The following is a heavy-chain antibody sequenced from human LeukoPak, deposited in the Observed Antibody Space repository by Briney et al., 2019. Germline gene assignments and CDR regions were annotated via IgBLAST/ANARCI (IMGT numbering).Heavy chain of an antibody. CDR1: GFTFSSYA. Sequence: GGSLRLSCAASGFTFSSYAMSWVRQAPGKGLEWVSAISGSGGSTYYADSVKGRFTISRDNSKNTLYLQMNSLRAEDTAVYYCARDIGQQLVRRFDYWGQGTLVTVSS. CDR3: ARDIGQQLVRRFDY. J-gene: IGHJ4*02. D-gene: IGHD6-13*01. V-gene: IGHV3-23*01. CDR2: ISGSGGST.